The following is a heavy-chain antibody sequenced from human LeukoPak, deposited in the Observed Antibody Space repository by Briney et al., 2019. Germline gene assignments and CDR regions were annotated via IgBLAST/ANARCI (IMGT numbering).Heavy chain of an antibody. D-gene: IGHD3-22*01. CDR3: AKGSYYDSSGSFYFDY. J-gene: IGHJ4*02. Sequence: GGSLRLSCAASGFSFSSYAMSWVRQAPGKGLEWVSGISSSGDNTYYADSVKGRFTISRDNSKNTLYVQVNSLGTEDTAAYYCAKGSYYDSSGSFYFDYWGQGTLVTVSS. V-gene: IGHV3-23*01. CDR1: GFSFSSYA. CDR2: ISSSGDNT.